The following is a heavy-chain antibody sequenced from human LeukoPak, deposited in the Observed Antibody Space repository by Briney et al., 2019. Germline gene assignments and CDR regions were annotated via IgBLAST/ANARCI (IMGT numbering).Heavy chain of an antibody. J-gene: IGHJ4*02. CDR2: IRYDGSNK. V-gene: IGHV3-30*02. CDR3: AKDRGYSYGLVDY. CDR1: GFTFSSYG. Sequence: GGSLRLSCAASGFTFSSYGMHWVRQAPGKGLEWVAFIRYDGSNKYYADSVKGRFTIFRDNSKNTLYLQMNSLRAEDTAVYYCAKDRGYSYGLVDYWGQGTLVTVSS. D-gene: IGHD5-18*01.